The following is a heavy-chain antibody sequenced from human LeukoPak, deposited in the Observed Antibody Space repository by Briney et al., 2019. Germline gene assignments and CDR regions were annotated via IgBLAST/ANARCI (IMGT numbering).Heavy chain of an antibody. Sequence: PSETLSLTCTVSGGSISSYYWSWIRQPPGKGLEWIGYIYYSGSTNYNPSLKSRVTISVDTSKNQFSLKLSSVTAADTAVYYCARGPHYYGSGSYRYYYYMDVWGKGTTVTVSS. D-gene: IGHD3-10*01. J-gene: IGHJ6*03. CDR3: ARGPHYYGSGSYRYYYYMDV. V-gene: IGHV4-59*12. CDR1: GGSISSYY. CDR2: IYYSGST.